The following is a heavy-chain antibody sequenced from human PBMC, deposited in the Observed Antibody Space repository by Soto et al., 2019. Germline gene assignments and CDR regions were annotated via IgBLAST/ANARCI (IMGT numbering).Heavy chain of an antibody. CDR1: GFTFSTNA. D-gene: IGHD3-3*01. V-gene: IGHV3-23*01. J-gene: IGHJ4*02. CDR3: AKVGYDTYGYYLRSLDY. Sequence: GGSLRLSCAASGFTFSTNAMSWVRQAPGMGLEFVSLISGSGNTIYYADSVKGRFTISRDNSKNTVSLQMNSLRAEDTAVYYCAKVGYDTYGYYLRSLDYWGQGTLVTVSS. CDR2: ISGSGNTI.